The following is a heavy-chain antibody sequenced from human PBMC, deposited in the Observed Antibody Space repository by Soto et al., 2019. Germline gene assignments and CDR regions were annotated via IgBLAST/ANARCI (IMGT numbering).Heavy chain of an antibody. Sequence: QVQLPQWGAGLLKPSETLSLTCAVYGGSFSGYYWSWIRQPPGKGLEWIGEINHSGSTNYNPSLKRRVTISVDTSKNQFSLKLSALTAADTAVYYCAQSRRAYYYGMDVWGQVTTVTVSS. CDR2: INHSGST. V-gene: IGHV4-34*01. D-gene: IGHD2-2*01. CDR1: GGSFSGYY. CDR3: AQSRRAYYYGMDV. J-gene: IGHJ6*02.